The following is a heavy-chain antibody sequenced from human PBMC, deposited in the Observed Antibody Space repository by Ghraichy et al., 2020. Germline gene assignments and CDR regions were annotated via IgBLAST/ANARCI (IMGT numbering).Heavy chain of an antibody. J-gene: IGHJ3*02. CDR1: GFTFSSYA. CDR2: ISGSGGNT. V-gene: IGHV3-23*01. Sequence: GGSLRLSCAASGFTFSSYAMSWVRQAPGKGLEWVSTISGSGGNTYYADSVKGRFTISRDNSKNTLYLQMNSLRAEDTAVYYCAKDRRYYGSGSYYITESFDIWGQGTMSPSLQ. CDR3: AKDRRYYGSGSYYITESFDI. D-gene: IGHD3-10*01.